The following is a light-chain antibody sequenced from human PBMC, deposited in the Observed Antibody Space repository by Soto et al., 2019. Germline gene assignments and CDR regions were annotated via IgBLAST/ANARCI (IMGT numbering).Light chain of an antibody. V-gene: IGKV3-20*01. CDR2: GAS. J-gene: IGKJ4*01. Sequence: EIVLTQSPGTLSLSPGERATLSCRASQSVSSSFLDWYQQRPGQAPRLLIYGASSRATGIPDRFSGGGSGTDFTLTISRLEPEDFAVYYCQQFSSYPLTFGGGTKVDIK. CDR1: QSVSSSF. CDR3: QQFSSYPLT.